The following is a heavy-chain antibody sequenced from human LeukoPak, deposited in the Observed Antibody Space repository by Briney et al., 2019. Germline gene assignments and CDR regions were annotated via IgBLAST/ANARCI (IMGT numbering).Heavy chain of an antibody. CDR2: IYHSGST. J-gene: IGHJ4*02. V-gene: IGHV4-30-2*01. CDR3: ARGQYDKDIAAAGTVDY. Sequence: SETLSLTCTVSGGSISSGGYYWSWIRQPPGKGLEWIGYIYHSGSTYYNPSLKSRVTISVDRSKNQFSLKLSSVTAADTAVYYCARGQYDKDIAAAGTVDYWGQGTLVTVSS. CDR1: GGSISSGGYY. D-gene: IGHD6-13*01.